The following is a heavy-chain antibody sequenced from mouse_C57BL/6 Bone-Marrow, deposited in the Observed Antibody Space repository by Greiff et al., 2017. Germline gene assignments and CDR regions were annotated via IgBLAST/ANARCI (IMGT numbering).Heavy chain of an antibody. CDR2: INPSAGGT. CDR1: GYSFTGYY. CDR3: ARLGYYDSKTYYFDY. Sequence: EVQLQQSGPELVKPGASVKISCKASGYSFTGYYINWVKQSPEKGLEWIGGINPSAGGTTYNQKFKAKATLTVDKSSSTAYMQLQRLTSESSAFYFCARLGYYDSKTYYFDYWGQGTTLTVSS. J-gene: IGHJ2*01. D-gene: IGHD1-1*01. V-gene: IGHV1-42*01.